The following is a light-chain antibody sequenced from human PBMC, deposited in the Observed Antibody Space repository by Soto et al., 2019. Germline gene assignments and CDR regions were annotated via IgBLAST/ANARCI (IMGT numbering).Light chain of an antibody. CDR3: QQRSYWPPLFT. Sequence: EIVLTQSPATLSLSPGERATLSCRASQSVSSYLAWYQQKPGQAPRLLIYDASNRATGIPARFSGSGSGTDFTLTINSLEPEDFAVYYCQQRSYWPPLFTFGPGTKVDIK. V-gene: IGKV3-11*01. J-gene: IGKJ3*01. CDR2: DAS. CDR1: QSVSSY.